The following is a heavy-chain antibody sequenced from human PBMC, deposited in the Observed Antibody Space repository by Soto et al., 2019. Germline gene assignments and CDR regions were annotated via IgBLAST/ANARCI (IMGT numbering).Heavy chain of an antibody. CDR3: ARGKGYSYGPYYFDY. J-gene: IGHJ4*02. D-gene: IGHD5-18*01. V-gene: IGHV4-31*03. CDR1: GGSISSEGYY. Sequence: PSETLSLTCTVSGGSISSEGYYWSWFRQLPGKGLEWIGDIYYSGSTYYNPSLKSRLIISGDASKNQFPLKLSSVTAAGTALYYCARGKGYSYGPYYFDYWGQG. CDR2: IYYSGST.